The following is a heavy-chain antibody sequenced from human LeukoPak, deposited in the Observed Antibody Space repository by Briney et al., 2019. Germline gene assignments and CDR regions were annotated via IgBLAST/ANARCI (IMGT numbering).Heavy chain of an antibody. J-gene: IGHJ4*02. Sequence: GGSLRLSCAASGFSVSSTYMSWVRQAPGKGLEWVSGISPSFGEIHYADSVKGRFIIASDNSKNTLYLQMTSLGAEDTAVYYCAKRIRDGYNTPIDHWGQGTLVTVSS. CDR2: ISPSFGEI. V-gene: IGHV3-23*01. D-gene: IGHD5-24*01. CDR3: AKRIRDGYNTPIDH. CDR1: GFSVSSTY.